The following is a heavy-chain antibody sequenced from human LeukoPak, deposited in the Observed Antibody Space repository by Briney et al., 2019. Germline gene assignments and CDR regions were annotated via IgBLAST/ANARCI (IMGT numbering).Heavy chain of an antibody. D-gene: IGHD6-13*01. V-gene: IGHV4-59*01. J-gene: IGHJ4*02. CDR3: ARGGATYSSSWLQGFDY. CDR2: IYYSGST. CDR1: GGSISSYY. Sequence: SETLSLTCTVSGGSISSYYWSWIRQPPGKGLERIGYIYYSGSTNYNPSLKSRVTISVDTSKNQFSLKLSSVTAADTAVYYCARGGATYSSSWLQGFDYWGQGTLVTVSS.